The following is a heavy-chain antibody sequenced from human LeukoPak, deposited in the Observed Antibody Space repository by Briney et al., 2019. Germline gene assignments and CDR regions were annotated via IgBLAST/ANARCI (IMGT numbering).Heavy chain of an antibody. CDR3: AGVAYVGNYFDY. CDR2: ITTHNGDT. CDR1: GYTFASYA. D-gene: IGHD4-23*01. Sequence: ASVKVSCKASGYTFASYAITWVRQAPGQGLEWMGWITTHNGDTNYAPNLQGRVTMTTDTSTSTAYMELRSLRSDDTAVYYCAGVAYVGNYFDYWGQGTLVTVSS. V-gene: IGHV1-18*01. J-gene: IGHJ4*02.